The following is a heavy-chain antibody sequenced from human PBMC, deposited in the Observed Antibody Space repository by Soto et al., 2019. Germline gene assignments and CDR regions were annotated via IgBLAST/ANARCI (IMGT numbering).Heavy chain of an antibody. V-gene: IGHV4-59*08. D-gene: IGHD4-17*01. CDR2: IYYSGST. J-gene: IGHJ4*02. CDR1: GGSISSYY. Sequence: SSETLSLTCTVSGGSISSYYWSWIRQPPGKGLEWIRYIYYSGSTNYNPSLKSRVTISVDTSKNQFSLKLSSVTAADTAVYYCARHPTVTEYYFDYWGQGTLVTVSS. CDR3: ARHPTVTEYYFDY.